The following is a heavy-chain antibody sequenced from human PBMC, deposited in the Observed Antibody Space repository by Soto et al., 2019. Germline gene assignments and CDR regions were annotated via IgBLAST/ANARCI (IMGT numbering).Heavy chain of an antibody. CDR1: GGSFGGYY. J-gene: IGHJ4*02. CDR3: ALTWIQLSYFDY. CDR2: INHSGST. Sequence: SETLSLTCAVYGGSFGGYYWSWIRQPPGKGLEWIGEINHSGSTNYNPSLKSRVTISVDTSKNQFSLKLSSVTAADTAVYYCALTWIQLSYFDYWGQGTLVTVSS. V-gene: IGHV4-34*01. D-gene: IGHD5-18*01.